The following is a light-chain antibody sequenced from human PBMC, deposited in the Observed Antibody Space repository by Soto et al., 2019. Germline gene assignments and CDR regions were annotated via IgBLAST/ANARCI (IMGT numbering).Light chain of an antibody. Sequence: DFVMTQSPDSLAVSLGEMATINCKSSQSVLSSANNKNYLAWNMQRRGQPPKLLISWASTRESGVPDRFSGSGSGTDFPLTISSLQAEDVAVYYWHQYHSSPLTLGGGTKVEIK. V-gene: IGKV4-1*01. CDR1: QSVLSSANNKNY. CDR2: WAS. J-gene: IGKJ4*01. CDR3: HQYHSSPLT.